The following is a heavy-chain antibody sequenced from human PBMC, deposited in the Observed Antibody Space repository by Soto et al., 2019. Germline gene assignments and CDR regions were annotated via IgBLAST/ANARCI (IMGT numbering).Heavy chain of an antibody. CDR3: ARDLRITMVRGVINSALTSLGY. Sequence: QVQLVQSGAEVKKPGASVKVSCKASGYTFTSYGISWVRQAPGQGLEWMGWISAYNGNTNYAQKLQGRVTMTTDTSTSTADMELRSLRSDDTAVYYCARDLRITMVRGVINSALTSLGYWGQGTLVTVSS. D-gene: IGHD3-10*01. J-gene: IGHJ4*02. V-gene: IGHV1-18*01. CDR1: GYTFTSYG. CDR2: ISAYNGNT.